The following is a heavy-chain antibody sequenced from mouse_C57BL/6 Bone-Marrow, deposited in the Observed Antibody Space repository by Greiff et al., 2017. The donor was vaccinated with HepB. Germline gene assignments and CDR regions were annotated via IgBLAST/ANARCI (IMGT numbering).Heavy chain of an antibody. CDR1: GFTFSSYA. J-gene: IGHJ4*01. Sequence: VESGGGLVKPGGSLKLSCAASGFTFSSYAMSWVRQTPEKRLEWVATISDGGSYTYYPDNVKGRFPIARDNAKNNLYLQMSHLKSEDPAMYYCARDGPGAMDYWGQGTSVTVSS. CDR2: ISDGGSYT. CDR3: ARDGPGAMDY. V-gene: IGHV5-4*01.